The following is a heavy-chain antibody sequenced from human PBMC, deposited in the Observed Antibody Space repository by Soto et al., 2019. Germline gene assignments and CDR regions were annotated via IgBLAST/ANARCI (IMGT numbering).Heavy chain of an antibody. Sequence: QLQLQESGSGLVKPSQTLSLTCAVSGGSISSGGYSWSWIRQPPGKGLEWIGYIYHSGSTYYNPSLKSRVTIAVDRSRNQFSLKLSSVTAADTAVYYCARVRGLYCGGDCYPPTPNWFDPWGQGTLVTVSS. V-gene: IGHV4-30-2*01. CDR1: GGSISSGGYS. CDR3: ARVRGLYCGGDCYPPTPNWFDP. D-gene: IGHD2-21*02. J-gene: IGHJ5*02. CDR2: IYHSGST.